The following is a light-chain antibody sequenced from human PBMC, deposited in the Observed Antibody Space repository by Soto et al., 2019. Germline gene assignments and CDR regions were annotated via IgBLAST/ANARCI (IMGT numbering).Light chain of an antibody. CDR3: QQYNSFSLT. CDR2: KAS. J-gene: IGKJ4*01. Sequence: DIQMTQSPSTLSASVGDRVTITCRASHIISTWLAWYQQKPGKAPKLLIYKASNLESGVPARFSGSGSGTEFTLTINSLQPDDFATYYCQQYNSFSLTFGGGTKVDIK. V-gene: IGKV1-5*03. CDR1: HIISTW.